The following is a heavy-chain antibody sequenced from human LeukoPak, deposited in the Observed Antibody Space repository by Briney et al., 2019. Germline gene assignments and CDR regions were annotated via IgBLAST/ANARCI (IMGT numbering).Heavy chain of an antibody. D-gene: IGHD1-26*01. CDR1: GGSISNYY. Sequence: SETLSLTCSVSGGSISNYYWSWMRQPPGKGLEWIGYIYHSGSTYYNPSLKSRVTISVDRSKNQFSLKLSSVTAADTAVYYCAIARIVGAQVFDYWGQGTLVTVSS. CDR2: IYHSGST. J-gene: IGHJ4*02. V-gene: IGHV4-59*12. CDR3: AIARIVGAQVFDY.